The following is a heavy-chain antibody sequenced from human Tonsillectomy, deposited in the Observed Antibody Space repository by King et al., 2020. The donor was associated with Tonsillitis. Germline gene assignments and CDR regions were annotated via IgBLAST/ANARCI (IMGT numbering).Heavy chain of an antibody. Sequence: VQLVESGGGLVQPGGSLRLSCAASGFTFSSYAMSWVRQAPGKGLEWVSAIGCSGGSTYYADSVKGRFTISRDNSKNTLYLQMNSLRAEDTAVYYCAKYPFGDYYYYMDVWGKGTTVTVSS. V-gene: IGHV3-23*04. CDR2: IGCSGGST. CDR3: AKYPFGDYYYYMDV. J-gene: IGHJ6*03. CDR1: GFTFSSYA. D-gene: IGHD3-16*01.